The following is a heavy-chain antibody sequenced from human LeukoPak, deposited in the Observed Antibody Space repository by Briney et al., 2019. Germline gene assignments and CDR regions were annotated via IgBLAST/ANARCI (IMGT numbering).Heavy chain of an antibody. D-gene: IGHD6-13*01. V-gene: IGHV3-74*01. J-gene: IGHJ3*02. CDR1: GFTFSSYW. CDR2: ISSAGTST. Sequence: GSLRLSCAASGFTFSSYWMHWVRQAPGEGLVWVSRISSAGTSTTHADSVKGRFTLSRDSAKNTLYLQMNTLRAEDTAVYYFARDGMAGNAFDIWGQGTMVTVSS. CDR3: ARDGMAGNAFDI.